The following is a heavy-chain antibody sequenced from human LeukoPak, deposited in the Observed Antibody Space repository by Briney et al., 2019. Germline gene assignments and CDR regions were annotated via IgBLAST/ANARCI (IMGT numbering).Heavy chain of an antibody. D-gene: IGHD1-26*01. CDR1: GGSISSGSYY. CDR2: IYTSVST. CDR3: ARDLVYGAIGNWFDP. V-gene: IGHV4-61*02. J-gene: IGHJ5*02. Sequence: SETLSLTCTVPGGSISSGSYYWSWIRQPAGKGLEWIGRIYTSVSTNYNPSLKSRVTISVDTSKNQFSLKLSSVTAADTAVYYCARDLVYGAIGNWFDPWGQGTLVTISP.